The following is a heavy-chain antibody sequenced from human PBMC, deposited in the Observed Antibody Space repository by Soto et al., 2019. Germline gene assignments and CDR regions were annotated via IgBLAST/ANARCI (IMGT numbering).Heavy chain of an antibody. V-gene: IGHV3-23*01. CDR2: ISGSGGST. CDR1: GFTFSSYA. D-gene: IGHD6-13*01. Sequence: PGGSLRLSCAASGFTFSSYAMSWVRQAPGKGLEWVSAISGSGGSTYYADSVKGRFTISRDNSKNTLYLQMNSLRAEDTAVYYCATRTGAAAAAHSNWFDPWGQGTLVTVSS. J-gene: IGHJ5*02. CDR3: ATRTGAAAAAHSNWFDP.